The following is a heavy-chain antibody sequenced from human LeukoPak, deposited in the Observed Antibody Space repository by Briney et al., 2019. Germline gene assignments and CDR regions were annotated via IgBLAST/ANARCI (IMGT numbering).Heavy chain of an antibody. CDR1: GGSFSGYY. CDR3: AREPVVPAAMQYYWFDP. CDR2: INHSGST. Sequence: SETLSLTCAVYGGSFSGYYWSWIRQPPGKGLEWIGEINHSGSTNYNPSLKGRVTISVDTSKNQFSLKLSSVTAADTAVYYCAREPVVPAAMQYYWFDPWGQGTLVTVSS. J-gene: IGHJ5*02. D-gene: IGHD2-2*01. V-gene: IGHV4-34*01.